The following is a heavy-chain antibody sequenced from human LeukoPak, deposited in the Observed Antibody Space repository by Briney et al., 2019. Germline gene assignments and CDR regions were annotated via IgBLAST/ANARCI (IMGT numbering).Heavy chain of an antibody. CDR2: ISGSGGST. CDR3: AKVDTDGYCGGDCSFGFDY. Sequence: GGSLRLSCAASGFTFSSYAMSWVRQAPGKGLEWVSAISGSGGSTYYADSVKGRFTISRDNSKNTLYLQMNSLRAEDTAVYYCAKVDTDGYCGGDCSFGFDYWGQGTLVTVSS. D-gene: IGHD2-21*02. J-gene: IGHJ4*02. CDR1: GFTFSSYA. V-gene: IGHV3-23*01.